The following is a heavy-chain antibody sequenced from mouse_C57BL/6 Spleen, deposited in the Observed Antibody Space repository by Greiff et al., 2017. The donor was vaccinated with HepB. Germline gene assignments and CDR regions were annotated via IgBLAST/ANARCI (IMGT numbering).Heavy chain of an antibody. Sequence: VKLQQPGAELVKPGASVKLSCKASGYTFTSYWMHWVKQRPGQGLEWIGMIHPNSGSTNYNEKFKSKATLTVDKSSSTAYMQLSSLTSEDSAVYYCARGGSSQYYFDYWGQGTTLTVSS. J-gene: IGHJ2*01. CDR3: ARGGSSQYYFDY. D-gene: IGHD1-1*01. CDR1: GYTFTSYW. V-gene: IGHV1-64*01. CDR2: IHPNSGST.